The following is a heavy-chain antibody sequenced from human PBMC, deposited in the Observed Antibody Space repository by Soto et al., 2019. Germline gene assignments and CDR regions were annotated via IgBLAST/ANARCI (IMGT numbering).Heavy chain of an antibody. V-gene: IGHV4-39*07. CDR3: ARGRPKYYYGSGSYYKGYFDY. CDR1: GGSISSSSYY. CDR2: IYYSGST. J-gene: IGHJ4*02. Sequence: SETLSLTCTVSGGSISSSSYYWGWIRQPPGKGLEWIGSIYYSGSTYYNPSRKSRVTISVDTSKNQFSLKLSSVTAADTAVYYCARGRPKYYYGSGSYYKGYFDYWGQGTLVTVSS. D-gene: IGHD3-10*01.